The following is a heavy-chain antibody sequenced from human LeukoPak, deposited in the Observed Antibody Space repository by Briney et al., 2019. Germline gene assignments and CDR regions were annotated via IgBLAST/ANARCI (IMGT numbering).Heavy chain of an antibody. J-gene: IGHJ4*02. CDR2: ISGSGGST. CDR3: AKVVRGVADYFEY. V-gene: IGHV3-23*01. CDR1: GFTFSSYA. Sequence: GGSLRLSCAASGFTFSSYAMSWVRQAPGKGLEWVSAISGSGGSTYYADSVKGRFTISRDNSKNSLYLQMNSLKTEDTALYYCAKVVRGVADYFEYWGQGTLVTVSS. D-gene: IGHD6-19*01.